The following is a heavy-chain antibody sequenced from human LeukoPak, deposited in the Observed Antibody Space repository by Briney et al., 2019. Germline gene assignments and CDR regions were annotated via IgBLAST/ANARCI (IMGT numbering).Heavy chain of an antibody. CDR3: ARDQGYCSSTSCYALYYFDY. V-gene: IGHV3-53*05. D-gene: IGHD2-2*01. Sequence: GGSLRLSCAASGFTVSSNYMSWVRQAPGKGLEWVSVIYSGGSTYYADSVKGRFTISRDNSKNTLYLQMNSLRAEDTAVYYCARDQGYCSSTSCYALYYFDYWGQGTLVTVSS. J-gene: IGHJ4*02. CDR2: IYSGGST. CDR1: GFTVSSNY.